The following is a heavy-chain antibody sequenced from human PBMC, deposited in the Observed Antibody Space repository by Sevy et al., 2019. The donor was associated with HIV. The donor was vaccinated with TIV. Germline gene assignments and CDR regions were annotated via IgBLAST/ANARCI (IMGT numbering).Heavy chain of an antibody. V-gene: IGHV1-58*01. CDR1: EFTFTSSA. CDR3: AAEDMTRFVGALRVFEI. D-gene: IGHD3-16*01. CDR2: IVVGSGVT. J-gene: IGHJ3*02. Sequence: ASVKVSCKASEFTFTSSAVQWVRQGRGQGLEWIGWIVVGSGVTDYAQKFQGRVTITRDISTSTVYLDLSSLRSDDTAVYYCAAEDMTRFVGALRVFEIWGQGTTVTVSS.